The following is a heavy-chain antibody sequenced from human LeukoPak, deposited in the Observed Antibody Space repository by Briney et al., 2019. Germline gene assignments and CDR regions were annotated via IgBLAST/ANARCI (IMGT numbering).Heavy chain of an antibody. D-gene: IGHD3-3*01. CDR3: ARQDYDFWSGYYD. J-gene: IGHJ4*02. CDR1: GGSFSGYY. Sequence: SETLSLTCAVYGGSFSGYYWSWVRQPQGKGLEWIGEINHSGSTNYNPSLKSRVTISVDTSKNQFSLKLSSVTAADTAVYYCARQDYDFWSGYYDWGQGTLVTVSS. CDR2: INHSGST. V-gene: IGHV4-34*01.